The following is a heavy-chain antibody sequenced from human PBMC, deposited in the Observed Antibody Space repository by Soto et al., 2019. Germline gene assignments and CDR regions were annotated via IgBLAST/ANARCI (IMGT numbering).Heavy chain of an antibody. CDR2: IIPIFGTA. CDR1: GGTFSSYA. Sequence: QVQLVQSGAEVKKPRSSVKVSCKASGGTFSSYAISWVRQAPGQGLEWMGGIIPIFGTANYAQKFQGRVTITADESTSTAYMELSSLRSEDTAVYYCARLDPPRRYEYNWFDPWGQGPWSPSPQ. D-gene: IGHD3-16*02. V-gene: IGHV1-69*01. J-gene: IGHJ5*02. CDR3: ARLDPPRRYEYNWFDP.